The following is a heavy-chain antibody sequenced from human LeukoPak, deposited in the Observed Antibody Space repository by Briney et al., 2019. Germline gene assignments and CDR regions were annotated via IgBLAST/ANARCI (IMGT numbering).Heavy chain of an antibody. V-gene: IGHV3-9*01. Sequence: PPGGSLRLSCAASGFTFDDYAMHWVRQAPGKGLAWVSGISWNGGSIGYADSVKGRFTISRDNAKNSLYLQMNSLRAEDTALYYCAKDIIGVSCTNGVCYVFDYWGQGTLVTVSS. J-gene: IGHJ4*02. D-gene: IGHD2-8*01. CDR1: GFTFDDYA. CDR3: AKDIIGVSCTNGVCYVFDY. CDR2: ISWNGGSI.